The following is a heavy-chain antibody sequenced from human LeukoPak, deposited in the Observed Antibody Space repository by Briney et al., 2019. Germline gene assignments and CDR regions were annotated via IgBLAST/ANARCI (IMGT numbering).Heavy chain of an antibody. CDR2: IRYDGSNK. CDR1: GFTFSSYG. Sequence: GGSLRLSCAASGFTFSSYGMHWVRQAPGKGLEWVAFIRYDGSNKYYADSVKGRFTISRDNSKNTLYLQMNSLRVEDTAVYYCAKGVPAAYYYMDVWGKGTTVTVSS. D-gene: IGHD2-2*01. CDR3: AKGVPAAYYYMDV. J-gene: IGHJ6*03. V-gene: IGHV3-30*02.